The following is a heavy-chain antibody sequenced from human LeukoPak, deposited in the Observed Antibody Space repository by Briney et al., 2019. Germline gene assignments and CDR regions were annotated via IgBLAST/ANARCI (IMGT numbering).Heavy chain of an antibody. CDR2: IYPSGGST. D-gene: IGHD5-18*01. Sequence: GASVKVSCKASGYTFTSYYMHWVRQALGQGLEWMGIIYPSGGSTSYAQKFRGRVTMTRDTSTSTVYMELSSLRSEDTAVYYCAREEYIYGTAAFDYWGQGTLVTVSS. CDR1: GYTFTSYY. J-gene: IGHJ4*02. V-gene: IGHV1-46*01. CDR3: AREEYIYGTAAFDY.